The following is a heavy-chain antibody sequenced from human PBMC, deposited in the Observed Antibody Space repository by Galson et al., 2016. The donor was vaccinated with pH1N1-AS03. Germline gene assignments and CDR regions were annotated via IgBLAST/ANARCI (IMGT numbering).Heavy chain of an antibody. V-gene: IGHV3-23*01. CDR1: GFTFRDYA. D-gene: IGHD1-26*01. CDR3: AKDGSGSYDWYFDL. Sequence: SLRLSCAASGFTFRDYALSWVRQAPGKGLGWVSAISGSRGSTYYADSVKGRFTIARDNYNNTLYLQMNSLRAEDTAVYYCAKDGSGSYDWYFDLWGRGTLVTVSS. CDR2: ISGSRGST. J-gene: IGHJ2*01.